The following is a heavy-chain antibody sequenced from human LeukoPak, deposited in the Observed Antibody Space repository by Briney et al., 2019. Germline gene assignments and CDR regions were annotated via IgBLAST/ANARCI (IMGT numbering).Heavy chain of an antibody. CDR1: GFTFSSYA. Sequence: GGSLRLSCAASGFTFSSYAMSWVRQAPGKGLEWVSAISGSGGSTYYADSVKGRFTISRDNAKNSLYLQMNSLRAEDTAVYYCARDVILAPGAFDIWGQGTMVTVSS. D-gene: IGHD3-10*01. CDR3: ARDVILAPGAFDI. J-gene: IGHJ3*02. CDR2: ISGSGGST. V-gene: IGHV3-23*01.